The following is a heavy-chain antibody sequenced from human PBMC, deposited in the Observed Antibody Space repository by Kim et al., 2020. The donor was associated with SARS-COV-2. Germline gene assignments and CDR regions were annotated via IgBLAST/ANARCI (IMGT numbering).Heavy chain of an antibody. D-gene: IGHD6-19*01. Sequence: PALKSRVTISVDTSKNQFSLKLSSVTAADTAVYYCARVLRSSGWAPFDYWGQGTLVTVSS. CDR3: ARVLRSSGWAPFDY. J-gene: IGHJ4*02. V-gene: IGHV4-59*01.